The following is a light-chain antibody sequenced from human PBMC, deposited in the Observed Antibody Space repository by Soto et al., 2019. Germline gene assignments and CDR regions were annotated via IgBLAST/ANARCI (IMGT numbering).Light chain of an antibody. CDR3: QQFSSYPLT. CDR1: QSVGSY. V-gene: IGKV3-20*01. CDR2: DAS. Sequence: ETVLTQSPATLSLSPGERATLSCKASQSVGSYLAWYQQKPGQAPRLLIYDASSRATGIPDRFSGGGSGTDFTLTISRLEPEDFAVYYCQQFSSYPLTFGGGTKVDIK. J-gene: IGKJ4*01.